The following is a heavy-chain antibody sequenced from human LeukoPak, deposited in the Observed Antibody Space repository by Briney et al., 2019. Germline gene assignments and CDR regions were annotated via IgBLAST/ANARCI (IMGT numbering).Heavy chain of an antibody. CDR2: INPSGGST. J-gene: IGHJ4*02. V-gene: IGHV1-46*01. CDR1: GYTFTSYY. D-gene: IGHD5-12*01. CDR3: ARDSGYSGYDERFDY. Sequence: ASVKVSCKASGYTFTSYYMHWVRQAPGQGLEWMGIINPSGGSTSYAQKFQGRVTMTRDMSTSTAYMELSSLRSEDTAVYYCARDSGYSGYDERFDYWGQGTLVTVSS.